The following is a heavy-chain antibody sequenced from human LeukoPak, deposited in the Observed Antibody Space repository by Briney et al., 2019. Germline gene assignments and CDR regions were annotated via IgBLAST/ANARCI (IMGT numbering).Heavy chain of an antibody. J-gene: IGHJ4*02. CDR3: AREAGRFSSSEGDYFDY. V-gene: IGHV4-59*01. Sequence: SETLSLTCSVSGGSISSYYWSWIRQPPGKGLEYIGYIFYSGRTNYNPSLKSRLTISVDTSKNQFSLKLSSVTAADTAVYYCAREAGRFSSSEGDYFDYWGQGTLVTISS. D-gene: IGHD3-3*01. CDR1: GGSISSYY. CDR2: IFYSGRT.